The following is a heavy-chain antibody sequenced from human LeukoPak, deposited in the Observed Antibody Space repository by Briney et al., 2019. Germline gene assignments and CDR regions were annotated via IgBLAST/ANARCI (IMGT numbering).Heavy chain of an antibody. Sequence: PGGSLRLSCAASGFTFSSYWMSWVRQAPGKGLEWVANIKQDGSEKYYVDSVKGRFTISRDSAKNSLYLQMNSLRAEDTAVYYCARVGDSSSWYEWFDPWGQGTLVTVSS. J-gene: IGHJ5*02. CDR2: IKQDGSEK. CDR1: GFTFSSYW. CDR3: ARVGDSSSWYEWFDP. V-gene: IGHV3-7*01. D-gene: IGHD6-13*01.